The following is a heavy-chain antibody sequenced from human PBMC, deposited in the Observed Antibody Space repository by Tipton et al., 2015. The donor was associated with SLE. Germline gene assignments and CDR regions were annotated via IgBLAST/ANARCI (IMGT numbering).Heavy chain of an antibody. V-gene: IGHV4-4*07. J-gene: IGHJ3*01. D-gene: IGHD1-26*01. Sequence: TLSLTCTVSGGSIRSNYWSWFRQPAGKGLEWIGRIFRNGNTNYNPSLKSRVIMSVDTSKNQFSLKLGSVTAADTALYYCARVGAAISAFDLWGQGTMVTVYS. CDR1: GGSIRSNY. CDR3: ARVGAAISAFDL. CDR2: IFRNGNT.